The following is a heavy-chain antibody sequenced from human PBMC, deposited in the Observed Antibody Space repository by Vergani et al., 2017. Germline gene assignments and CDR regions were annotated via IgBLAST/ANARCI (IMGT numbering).Heavy chain of an antibody. CDR2: IIPIFGTA. CDR1: GGTFSSYA. J-gene: IGHJ6*02. CDR3: ARRCGGDCSNYYYYGMDV. Sequence: QVQLVQSGAEVKKPGSSVKVSCKASGGTFSSYAISRVRQAPGQGLEWMGRIIPIFGTANYAQKFQGRVTITADESTSTAYMELSSLRSEDTAVYYCARRCGGDCSNYYYYGMDVWGQGTTVTVSS. D-gene: IGHD2-21*02. V-gene: IGHV1-69*13.